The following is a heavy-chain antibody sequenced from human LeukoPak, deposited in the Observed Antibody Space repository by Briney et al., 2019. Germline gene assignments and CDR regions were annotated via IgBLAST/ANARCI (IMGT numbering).Heavy chain of an antibody. V-gene: IGHV1-18*01. D-gene: IGHD6-19*01. CDR1: GYTFTSYG. Sequence: GASVKVSCKASGYTFTSYGISWVRQAPGQGLEWMGWISAYNGNTNYAQKLQGRVTMTTDTSTSTAYMELRSLRSDDTAVYYCAGDGPYDIAVAALYHVDYWGQGTLVTVSS. J-gene: IGHJ4*02. CDR2: ISAYNGNT. CDR3: AGDGPYDIAVAALYHVDY.